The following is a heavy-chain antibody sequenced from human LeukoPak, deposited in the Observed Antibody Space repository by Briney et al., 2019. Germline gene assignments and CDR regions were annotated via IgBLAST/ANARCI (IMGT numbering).Heavy chain of an antibody. D-gene: IGHD3-10*01. CDR2: TYYRSKWYN. V-gene: IGHV6-1*01. Sequence: SPTLSLTFAISGDSVSINSAAWNWVRQSPARGLEWLGSTYYRSKWYNDYAVSVKSLITITPDTSKNQFSLQLNSVTPEDTAVYYCARESPGFMGSGGFDPWGQGTLVTVSS. J-gene: IGHJ5*02. CDR1: GDSVSINSAA. CDR3: ARESPGFMGSGGFDP.